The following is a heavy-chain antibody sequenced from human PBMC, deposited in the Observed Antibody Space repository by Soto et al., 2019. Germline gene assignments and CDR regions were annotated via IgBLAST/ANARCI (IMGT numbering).Heavy chain of an antibody. CDR1: GFIFNNYA. V-gene: IGHV3-23*01. CDR3: AKALGSSTNCFDY. D-gene: IGHD2-2*01. Sequence: GESLKISCAVSGFIFNNYAMSWVRQAPGKGLEWVSAISVSGGSTHYVDSVKGRFTISRDNSKNTLYVQMNSLRAEDTAVYYCAKALGSSTNCFDYWGQGTLVTVSA. CDR2: ISVSGGST. J-gene: IGHJ4*02.